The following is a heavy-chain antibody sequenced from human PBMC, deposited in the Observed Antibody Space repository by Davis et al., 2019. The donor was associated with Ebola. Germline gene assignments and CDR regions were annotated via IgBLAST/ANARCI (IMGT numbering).Heavy chain of an antibody. Sequence: MPSETLSLTCPVSGGSISSNHWWSWARQPPGKGLEWIGEISHSGTTNYNPSFKSRVTISVDTSKNQFSLKLSSVTAADTAVYYCARVKGRSSSTYYYYYGMDVWGQGTTVTVSS. J-gene: IGHJ6*02. CDR3: ARVKGRSSSTYYYYYGMDV. CDR2: ISHSGTT. V-gene: IGHV4-4*02. D-gene: IGHD6-6*01. CDR1: GGSISSNHW.